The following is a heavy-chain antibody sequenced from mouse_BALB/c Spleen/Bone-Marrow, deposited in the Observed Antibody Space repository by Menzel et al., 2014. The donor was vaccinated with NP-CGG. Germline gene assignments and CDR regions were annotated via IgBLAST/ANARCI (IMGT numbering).Heavy chain of an antibody. CDR1: RYTFTSYV. V-gene: IGHV1-14*01. CDR2: INPYYDGA. CDR3: ARRGRIAEALGY. Sequence: EVQGGESGPELVKPGASVKMSCKASRYTFTSYVMHWVKQKPGQGLEWIGYINPYYDGAKYNEKYKGKATPTSVKSSSRAYMELSRLTSEDSAVYYCARRGRIAEALGYWGQGTSLTVSS. D-gene: IGHD6-1*01. J-gene: IGHJ2*02.